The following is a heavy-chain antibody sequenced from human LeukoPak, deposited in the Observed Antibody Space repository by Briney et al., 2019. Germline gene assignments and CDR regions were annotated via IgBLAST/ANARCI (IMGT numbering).Heavy chain of an antibody. D-gene: IGHD3-22*01. CDR1: GFTFSSYA. CDR2: ISGSGGST. V-gene: IGHV3-23*01. Sequence: GGSLRLSCAASGFTFSSYAMSWVRQAPGKGLEWVSAISGSGGSTYYADSVKGRFTISRDNSKNTLYLQMNSLRAEDTAVYYCAKGEDYYDSSGYYQPDPWGQGTLVTVSS. CDR3: AKGEDYYDSSGYYQPDP. J-gene: IGHJ5*02.